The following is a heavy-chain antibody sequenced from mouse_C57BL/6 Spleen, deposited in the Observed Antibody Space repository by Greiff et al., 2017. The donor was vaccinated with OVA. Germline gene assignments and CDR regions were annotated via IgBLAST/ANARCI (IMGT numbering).Heavy chain of an antibody. J-gene: IGHJ3*01. V-gene: IGHV5-4*03. Sequence: EVKVVESGGGLVKPGGSLKLSCAASGFTFSSYAMSWVRQTPEKRLEWVATISDGGSYTYYPDNVKGRFTISRDNAKNNLYLQMSHLKSEDTAMYYCARAGTGAWFAYWGQGTLVTVSA. CDR2: ISDGGSYT. D-gene: IGHD4-1*01. CDR1: GFTFSSYA. CDR3: ARAGTGAWFAY.